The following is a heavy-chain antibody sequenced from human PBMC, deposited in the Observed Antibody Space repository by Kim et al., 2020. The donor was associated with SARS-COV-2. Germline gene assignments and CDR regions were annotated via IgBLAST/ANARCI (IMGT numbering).Heavy chain of an antibody. D-gene: IGHD6-19*01. CDR2: IAYDGSNK. J-gene: IGHJ4*02. Sequence: GGSLRLSCAASGFTFRSHGMHWVRLAPGKGLEWVAFIAYDGSNKDYVDSVKGRFTISRDNPNNTVYLEMSTLRREDTAIYYCTREGRIAVAGTLFDYWGQGVQVTVSS. CDR1: GFTFRSHG. CDR3: TREGRIAVAGTLFDY. V-gene: IGHV3-30*19.